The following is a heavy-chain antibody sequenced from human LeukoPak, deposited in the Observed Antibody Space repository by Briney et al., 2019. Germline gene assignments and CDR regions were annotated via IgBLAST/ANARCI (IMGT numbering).Heavy chain of an antibody. CDR1: GITFSRSW. CDR2: IKEDGGEI. V-gene: IGHV3-7*04. CDR3: ARDRGGRSGLDD. J-gene: IGHJ4*02. Sequence: GGSLRLSCAASGITFSRSWMSWVRQAPWKELEWVAFIKEDGGEIFYVDSVKGRFTISRDNAENFLYLQTNSLRAEDTAVYYCARDRGGRSGLDDWGQGTLVIVSS. D-gene: IGHD2-15*01.